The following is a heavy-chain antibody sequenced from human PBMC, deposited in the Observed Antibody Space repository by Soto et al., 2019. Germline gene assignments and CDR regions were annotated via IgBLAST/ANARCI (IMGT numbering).Heavy chain of an antibody. CDR3: ARGGWHGGDWYVDY. J-gene: IGHJ4*02. CDR2: IYYSGST. Sequence: QVQLQESGPGLVKPSQTLSLTCAVSGGSISSSGNYYWSWIRQPPGKGLGWIGFIYYSGSTYYNPSLRSRLTISVDTSKNQFSLDLTSMTAADTAMYYCARGGWHGGDWYVDYWGQGTLVTVSS. V-gene: IGHV4-30-4*01. D-gene: IGHD2-21*02. CDR1: GGSISSSGNYY.